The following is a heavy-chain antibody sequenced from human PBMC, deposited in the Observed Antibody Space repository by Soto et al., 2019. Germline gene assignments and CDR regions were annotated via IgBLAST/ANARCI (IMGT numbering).Heavy chain of an antibody. CDR2: IYHSGNT. J-gene: IGHJ4*02. CDR3: ARDQGIASSGPFDY. Sequence: SETLSLTCTASGDSISNYYWSWIRQAPGKGLEWIGFIYHSGNTNYNPSLKSRVTMSIDTSKSQFSLKLNSVTAADTAVYYCARDQGIASSGPFDYWGPGTLVTVPS. V-gene: IGHV4-59*01. D-gene: IGHD6-13*01. CDR1: GDSISNYY.